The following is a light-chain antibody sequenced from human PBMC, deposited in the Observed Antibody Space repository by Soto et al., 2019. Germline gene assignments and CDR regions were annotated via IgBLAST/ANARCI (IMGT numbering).Light chain of an antibody. CDR3: QQYHHWPLT. Sequence: EIVMTQSPGTPSFSPGERATPSCRASQSVSSTYLAWYQQKPGQAPRLLIYGASTRATGIPARFSGSGSGTEFTLTISSLQSEDYAVYYCQQYHHWPLTFGGGTKVEIK. V-gene: IGKV3-15*01. CDR2: GAS. J-gene: IGKJ4*01. CDR1: QSVSSTY.